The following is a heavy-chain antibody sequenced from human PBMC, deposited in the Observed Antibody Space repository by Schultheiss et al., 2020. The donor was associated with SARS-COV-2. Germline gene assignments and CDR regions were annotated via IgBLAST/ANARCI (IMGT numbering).Heavy chain of an antibody. Sequence: SETLSLTCAVYGGSFSGYYWSWIRQPPGKGLEWIGEIHHSGSTYYNPSLKSRITMSVDTSKNQFYLKLSSVTAADTAVYYCARTVDVEMATLFDYWGQGTLVTVSS. J-gene: IGHJ4*02. CDR1: GGSFSGYY. V-gene: IGHV4-34*10. CDR2: IHHSGST. D-gene: IGHD5-24*01. CDR3: ARTVDVEMATLFDY.